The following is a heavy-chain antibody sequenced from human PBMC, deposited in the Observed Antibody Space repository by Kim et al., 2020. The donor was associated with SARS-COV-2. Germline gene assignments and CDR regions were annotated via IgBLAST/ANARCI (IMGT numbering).Heavy chain of an antibody. J-gene: IGHJ4*02. D-gene: IGHD5-18*01. V-gene: IGHV3-33*01. CDR3: ARRGGGYSYGFLDY. Sequence: YSDAVKGRFTLSRDNSKNTVYLQMNSLTVEDTAVYYCARRGGGYSYGFLDYWGQGTLVTVSS.